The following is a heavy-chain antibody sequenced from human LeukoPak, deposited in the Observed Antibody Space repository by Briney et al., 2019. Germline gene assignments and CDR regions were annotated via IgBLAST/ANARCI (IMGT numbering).Heavy chain of an antibody. J-gene: IGHJ5*02. CDR3: ARGRYSVSYYSTNNWFDP. Sequence: ASVKVSCKASGYTFTSYDINWVRQATGQGLEWMGWMNPNSGNTGYAQKFQGRVTMTRNTSISTAYMELSSLRSEDTAVYYCARGRYSVSYYSTNNWFDPWGQGTLVTVSS. CDR2: MNPNSGNT. CDR1: GYTFTSYD. V-gene: IGHV1-8*01. D-gene: IGHD1-26*01.